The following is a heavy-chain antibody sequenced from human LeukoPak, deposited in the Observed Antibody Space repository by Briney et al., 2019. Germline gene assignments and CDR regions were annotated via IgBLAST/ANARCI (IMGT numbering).Heavy chain of an antibody. J-gene: IGHJ3*02. V-gene: IGHV3-9*01. CDR2: ISYNGAKI. CDR3: AKDGAI. CDR1: GFTFDDYA. Sequence: GGSLRLSCAASGFTFDDYAMNWVRQVPGKGLEWLSGISYNGAKIAYADSVKGCFTISRDNAKSSLYLRMSSLTPEDTALYFCAKDGAIWGQGTMVTVSS.